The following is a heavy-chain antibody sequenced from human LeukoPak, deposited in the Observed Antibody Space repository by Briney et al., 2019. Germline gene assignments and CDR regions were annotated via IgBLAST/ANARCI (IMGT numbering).Heavy chain of an antibody. CDR1: GFTFSKYS. J-gene: IGHJ4*02. CDR3: ATFGSRPPPY. Sequence: GGSLRLSCAVSGFTFSKYSINWVRQAPGKGLEWVSSISSTSSYKKYADSVKGRFTISRDNAKNSLSLQMNSLRAEDTAVYYCATFGSRPPPYWGQGTLVAVSS. CDR2: ISSTSSYK. V-gene: IGHV3-21*06. D-gene: IGHD1-26*01.